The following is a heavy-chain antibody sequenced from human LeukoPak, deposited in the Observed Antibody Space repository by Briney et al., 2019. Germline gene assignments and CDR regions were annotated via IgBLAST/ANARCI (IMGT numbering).Heavy chain of an antibody. CDR1: GDSITSSY. CDR2: IFYTGYT. V-gene: IGHV4-59*13. Sequence: SETLSLTCTVSGDSITSSYGTWMRLPPGKGLEWIGYIFYTGYTNYNPSLKSRVTISMDISKNQVSLHRNSVTTADTAVYYCTSAPIGSAAHWGPGAQVTVSS. J-gene: IGHJ4*02. D-gene: IGHD1-1*01. CDR3: TSAPIGSAAH.